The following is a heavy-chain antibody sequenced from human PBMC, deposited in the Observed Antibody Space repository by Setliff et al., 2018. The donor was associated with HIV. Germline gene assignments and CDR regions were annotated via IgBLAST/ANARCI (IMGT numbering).Heavy chain of an antibody. J-gene: IGHJ4*02. V-gene: IGHV1-8*01. CDR3: ARNWGVEYYDILTGYYIIPPNFDY. CDR2: MNPNSGNT. D-gene: IGHD3-9*01. CDR1: GSTFSTYD. Sequence: ASVKVSCKPSGSTFSTYDINWVRQATGQGLEWMGWMNPNSGNTGYAQKFQGRVTITADKSTSTAYMELSSLRSEDTAVYYCARNWGVEYYDILTGYYIIPPNFDYWGQGTLVTVSS.